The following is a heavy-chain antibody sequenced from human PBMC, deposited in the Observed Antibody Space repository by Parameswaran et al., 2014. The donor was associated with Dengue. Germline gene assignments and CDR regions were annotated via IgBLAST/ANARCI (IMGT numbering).Heavy chain of an antibody. Sequence: RWIRQPPGKGLEWIGYVYNTWTTNYSPSLKRRVTISVDTSKNQFSLKLSSVTAADTAVYYCARDRGSPGSYYYYGMDVWGQGTTVTVSS. CDR3: ARDRGSPGSYYYYGMDV. CDR2: VYNTWTT. V-gene: IGHV4-59*01. J-gene: IGHJ6*02. D-gene: IGHD1-26*01.